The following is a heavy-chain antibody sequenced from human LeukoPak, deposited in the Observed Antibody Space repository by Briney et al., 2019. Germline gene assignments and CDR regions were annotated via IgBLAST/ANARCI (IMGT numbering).Heavy chain of an antibody. CDR1: GYTFTSYG. J-gene: IGHJ6*02. D-gene: IGHD6-13*01. V-gene: IGHV1-18*01. CDR2: IGAYNGNT. CDR3: ARDKQQLDLYYYYYGMDV. Sequence: ASVKVSCKASGYTFTSYGISWVRQAPGQGLEWMGWIGAYNGNTNYAQKLQGRVTMTTDTSTSTAYMELRGLRSDDTAVYYCARDKQQLDLYYYYYGMDVWGQGTTVTVSS.